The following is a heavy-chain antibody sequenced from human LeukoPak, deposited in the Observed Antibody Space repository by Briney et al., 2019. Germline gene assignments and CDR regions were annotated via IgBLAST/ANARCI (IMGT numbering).Heavy chain of an antibody. CDR2: INPNSGGT. Sequence: ALVKVSCKASGYTFTGYYMHWVRQAPGQGLEWMGWINPNSGGTNYAQKFQGRVTMTRDTSISTAYMELSRLRSDDTAVYYCARAESVVPAAMDWFDPWGQGTLVTVSS. J-gene: IGHJ5*02. CDR3: ARAESVVPAAMDWFDP. V-gene: IGHV1-2*02. D-gene: IGHD2-2*01. CDR1: GYTFTGYY.